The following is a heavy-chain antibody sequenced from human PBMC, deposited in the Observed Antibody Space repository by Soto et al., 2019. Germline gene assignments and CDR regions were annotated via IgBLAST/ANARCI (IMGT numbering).Heavy chain of an antibody. CDR3: ARGRDGNYYYILDV. CDR1: GYSFTSHW. V-gene: IGHV5-51*01. CDR2: ISPSDSDT. J-gene: IGHJ6*02. Sequence: GESLKISCKASGYSFTSHWIAWVRQKPGKGLEWVGIISPSDSDTRYSPSFQGQVSISVDRSISTAFLQWSSLKASDTAMYYCARGRDGNYYYILDVWGQGTTVTVSS.